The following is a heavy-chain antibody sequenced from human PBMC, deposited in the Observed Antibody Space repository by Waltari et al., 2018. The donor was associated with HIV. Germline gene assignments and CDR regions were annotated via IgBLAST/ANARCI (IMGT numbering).Heavy chain of an antibody. V-gene: IGHV1-2*02. CDR2: INPNSGDT. CDR1: GYTFTGYY. D-gene: IGHD3-10*01. CDR3: TRVGFGSGTYYFPGGY. Sequence: QVQLVQSGAEVKSPGDSVKVSCKASGYTFTGYYIHWVRSVLGQGLEWMGWINPNSGDTNYAQKFQGRVIMTRDTSINTVYMELSRLTSDDTAVYYCTRVGFGSGTYYFPGGYWGQGTLVTVSS. J-gene: IGHJ4*02.